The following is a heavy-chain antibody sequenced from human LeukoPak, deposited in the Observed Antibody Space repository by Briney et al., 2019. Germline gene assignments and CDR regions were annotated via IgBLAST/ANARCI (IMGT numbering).Heavy chain of an antibody. V-gene: IGHV1-69*13. CDR1: GGTFSSYA. CDR3: ARPFTVAATKSDDYGDYLSGIAWGD. J-gene: IGHJ4*02. CDR2: IIPIFGTA. D-gene: IGHD4-17*01. Sequence: SVKVSCKASGGTFSSYAISWVRQAPGQGLEWMGGIIPIFGTATYAQKFQGRVTITADESPSTAYMELSSLRSEDTAVYYCARPFTVAATKSDDYGDYLSGIAWGDWGQGTLVTVSS.